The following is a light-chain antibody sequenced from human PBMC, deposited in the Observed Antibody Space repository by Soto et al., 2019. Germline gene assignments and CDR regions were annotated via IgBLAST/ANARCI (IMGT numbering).Light chain of an antibody. V-gene: IGKV3-15*01. J-gene: IGKJ5*01. Sequence: ETVMTQSPATLSVSPGERATLSCRASQSVGSNLAWFQQKPGQAPRLLIYGASTRATGIPARFSGSGSGTEFTLTISSLQSEDVAVYYCQQYNNWHPVTFGQGTRLESK. CDR2: GAS. CDR3: QQYNNWHPVT. CDR1: QSVGSN.